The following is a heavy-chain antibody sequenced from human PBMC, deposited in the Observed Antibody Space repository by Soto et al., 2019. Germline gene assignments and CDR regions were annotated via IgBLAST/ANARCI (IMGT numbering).Heavy chain of an antibody. CDR3: ARRITMVDFDY. Sequence: SETLSLTCAVYGGSFSGYYWSWIRQPPGKGLEWIGEINHSGSTNYNPSLKSRVTISVDTSKNQFSLKLSSVTAADTAVYYCARRITMVDFDYWGQGTLVTVSS. CDR1: GGSFSGYY. V-gene: IGHV4-34*01. D-gene: IGHD3-10*01. J-gene: IGHJ4*02. CDR2: INHSGST.